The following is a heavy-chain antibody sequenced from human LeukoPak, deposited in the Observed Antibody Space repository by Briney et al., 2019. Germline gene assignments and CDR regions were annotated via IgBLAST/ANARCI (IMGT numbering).Heavy chain of an antibody. J-gene: IGHJ4*02. CDR1: GYSISSGYY. D-gene: IGHD2-15*01. CDR2: IYHSGST. CDR3: ARVDCSGGTCYLHYFDY. V-gene: IGHV4-38-2*02. Sequence: PSETLSLTCTVSGYSISSGYYWGWIRQPPGKGLEWIGNIYHSGSTYYNPSLKSRVTISIDTSQNQFSLKLSSVTAADTAVYYCARVDCSGGTCYLHYFDYWGQGTLVTVSS.